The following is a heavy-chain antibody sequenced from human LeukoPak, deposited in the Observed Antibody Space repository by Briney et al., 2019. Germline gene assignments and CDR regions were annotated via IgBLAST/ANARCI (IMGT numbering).Heavy chain of an antibody. CDR2: IYYSGST. J-gene: IGHJ5*02. V-gene: IGHV4-30-4*01. Sequence: SQTLSLTCTVSGGSISSGDYYWSWIRQPPGKGLEWIGYIYYSGSTYYNPSLKSRVTISVDTSRNQFSLKLSSVTAADTAVYYWARGSLNGFDPGAQGPLVTVSS. CDR3: ARGSLNGFDP. CDR1: GGSISSGDYY. D-gene: IGHD6-19*01.